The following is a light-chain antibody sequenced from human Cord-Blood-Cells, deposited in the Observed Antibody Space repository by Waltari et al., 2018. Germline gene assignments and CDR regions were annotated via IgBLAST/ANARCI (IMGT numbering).Light chain of an antibody. Sequence: DIVMTQSPDSLAVSLGERATINCKSSQSVLYSSNNKNYLAWYQQKPGQPPKLLIYWASTRGSGVPDRFSGSGSGTDFTLTIGSLQAEDVAVYYCQQYYSTPLTFGPGTKVDIK. CDR1: QSVLYSSNNKNY. J-gene: IGKJ3*01. V-gene: IGKV4-1*01. CDR3: QQYYSTPLT. CDR2: WAS.